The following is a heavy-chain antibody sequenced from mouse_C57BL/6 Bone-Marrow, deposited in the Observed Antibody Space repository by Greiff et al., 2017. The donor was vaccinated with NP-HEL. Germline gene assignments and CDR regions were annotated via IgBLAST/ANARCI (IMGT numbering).Heavy chain of an antibody. CDR3: ARVVLRPYFDV. J-gene: IGHJ1*03. Sequence: QVQLQQPGAELVKPGASVKLSCKASGFTFTSYWMHWVKQRPGQGLEWIGMIHPNRGSTNYNEKFKSKATLTVDKSCSTCYMQLSILTSEDSADYYCARVVLRPYFDVWGTGTTVTVSS. D-gene: IGHD1-1*01. CDR2: IHPNRGST. CDR1: GFTFTSYW. V-gene: IGHV1-64*01.